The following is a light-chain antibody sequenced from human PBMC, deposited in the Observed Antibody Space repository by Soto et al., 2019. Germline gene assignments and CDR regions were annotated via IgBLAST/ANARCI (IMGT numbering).Light chain of an antibody. Sequence: EIVLTQSPGTLSLSPGERATLSCRASQSVSSSFLAWYQQKPGQAPRLLIYGASRRATGIPDRFSGSVSGPEFNFTNRRLVPEDFAVYYCHQYGSSVTFGGGTKVEIK. V-gene: IGKV3-20*01. CDR2: GAS. J-gene: IGKJ4*02. CDR1: QSVSSSF. CDR3: HQYGSSVT.